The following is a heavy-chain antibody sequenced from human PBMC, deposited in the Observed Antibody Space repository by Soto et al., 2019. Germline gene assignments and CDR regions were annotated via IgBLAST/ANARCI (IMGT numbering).Heavy chain of an antibody. CDR1: GGTFSSYT. V-gene: IGHV1-69*02. CDR3: ARGAGQLERRSWDWFDP. D-gene: IGHD1-1*01. J-gene: IGHJ5*02. Sequence: ASVKVSCKASGGTFSSYTISWVRQAPGQGLEWMGRIIPILGIANYAQKFQGRVTITADKSTSTAYMELSSLRSEDTAVYYCARGAGQLERRSWDWFDPWGQGTLVTVSS. CDR2: IIPILGIA.